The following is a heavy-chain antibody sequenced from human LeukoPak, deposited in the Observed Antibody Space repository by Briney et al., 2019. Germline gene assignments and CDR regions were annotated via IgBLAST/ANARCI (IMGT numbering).Heavy chain of an antibody. D-gene: IGHD1-26*01. CDR2: ISGGGDVT. Sequence: GGSLRLSCAASGFTFSSYAMSWVRQAPGKGLEWVSIISGGGDVTHYADSVKGRFTISRDNAKNSLYLQMNSLRAEDTALYYCASGGIYYGAAFDFWGQGTLVTVSS. V-gene: IGHV3-23*01. J-gene: IGHJ4*02. CDR1: GFTFSSYA. CDR3: ASGGIYYGAAFDF.